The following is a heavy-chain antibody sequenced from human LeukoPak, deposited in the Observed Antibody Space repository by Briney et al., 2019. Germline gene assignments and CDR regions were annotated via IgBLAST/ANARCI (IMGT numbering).Heavy chain of an antibody. Sequence: GGSLRLSCGASGFSFNNAYMSWVRQAPGKGPEWVGLIRSKIDGETIEYAAPVKDRFVISRDDSKNTVYLQMTSLKIEDTAVYYCTTTGISGTRWYYNGMDVWGQGTTVTVSS. CDR2: IRSKIDGETI. CDR3: TTTGISGTRWYYNGMDV. CDR1: GFSFNNAY. D-gene: IGHD1-20*01. V-gene: IGHV3-15*01. J-gene: IGHJ6*02.